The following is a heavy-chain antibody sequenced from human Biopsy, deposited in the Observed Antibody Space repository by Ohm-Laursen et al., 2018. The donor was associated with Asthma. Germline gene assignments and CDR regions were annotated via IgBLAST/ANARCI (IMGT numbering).Heavy chain of an antibody. Sequence: SLRLSCTASGFAVSRDHMFWVRQATGKGLEKVSVIYSGGTSHTADSVRGRFTISRDNSKNTLYLQMHSLRAEDTAVYYCARGDSSNWSHSYFDYWGQGTLVTVSS. CDR2: IYSGGTS. D-gene: IGHD3-22*01. J-gene: IGHJ4*02. CDR1: GFAVSRDH. CDR3: ARGDSSNWSHSYFDY. V-gene: IGHV3-53*01.